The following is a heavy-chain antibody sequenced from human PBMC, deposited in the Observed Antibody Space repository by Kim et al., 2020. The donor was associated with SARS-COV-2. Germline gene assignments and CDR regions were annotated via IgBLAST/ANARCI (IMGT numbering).Heavy chain of an antibody. V-gene: IGHV4-59*01. CDR2: IYYSGST. CDR3: ASGTYDSSGYGLDY. CDR1: GGSISSYY. D-gene: IGHD3-22*01. Sequence: SETLSLTCTVSGGSISSYYWSWIRQPPGKGLEWIGYIYYSGSTNYNPSLKSRVTISVDTSKNQFSLKLSSVTAADTAVYYCASGTYDSSGYGLDYWGQGTLVTVSS. J-gene: IGHJ4*02.